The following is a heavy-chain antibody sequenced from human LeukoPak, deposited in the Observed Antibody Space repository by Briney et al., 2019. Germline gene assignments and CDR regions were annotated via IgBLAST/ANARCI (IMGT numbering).Heavy chain of an antibody. CDR2: IASDGKDK. V-gene: IGHV3-30*04. CDR3: ARDRDRIASYYFDS. CDR1: GFSFSSYA. D-gene: IGHD6-13*01. Sequence: PGGSLRLSCAASGFSFSSYAMHWVRQAPGKGLEWVAVIASDGKDKHHVDSVKGRFIISRDNSQNTLYLQMNSLRAEDTAVYYCARDRDRIASYYFDSWGQGTLVIVSS. J-gene: IGHJ4*02.